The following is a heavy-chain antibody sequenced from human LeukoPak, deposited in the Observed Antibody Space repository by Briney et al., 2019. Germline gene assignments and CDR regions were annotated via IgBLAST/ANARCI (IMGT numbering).Heavy chain of an antibody. J-gene: IGHJ4*02. Sequence: SETLSLTCTVSGGSISSSSYYWGLIRQPPGKGLEWIGSIYYSGSTYYNPSLKSRVTISVDTSKNQFSLKLSSVTAADTAVYYCARRRPSHYFDYWGQGTLVTVSS. CDR3: ARRRPSHYFDY. CDR1: GGSISSSSYY. V-gene: IGHV4-39*01. CDR2: IYYSGST.